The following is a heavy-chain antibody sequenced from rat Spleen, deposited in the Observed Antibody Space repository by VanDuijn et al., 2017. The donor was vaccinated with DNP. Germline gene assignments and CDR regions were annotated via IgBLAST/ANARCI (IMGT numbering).Heavy chain of an antibody. V-gene: IGHV5-7*01. J-gene: IGHJ4*01. Sequence: EVQLVGSGGGSVQSGRSLKLSCAASGFTFSDYYMAWVRQAPKKGLEWVAAISPSGSRPYSPDSVRGRFTISRDNAKSTLYLQMDSLRSEDTATYYCARHSQLYLYAMDAWGQGTSVTVSS. CDR2: ISPSGSRP. D-gene: IGHD1-2*01. CDR1: GFTFSDYY. CDR3: ARHSQLYLYAMDA.